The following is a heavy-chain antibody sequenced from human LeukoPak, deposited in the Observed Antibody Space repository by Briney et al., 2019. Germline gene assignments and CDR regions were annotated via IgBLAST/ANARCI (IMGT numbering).Heavy chain of an antibody. CDR1: GFTFDDYG. CDR3: ARGNSYDSSGYLYY. D-gene: IGHD3-22*01. Sequence: AGGSLRLSCAASGFTFDDYGMSWVRQAPGKGLEWVSGINWNGGSTGYADSVEGRFTISRDNAKNSLYLQMNSLRAEDTALYYCARGNSYDSSGYLYYWGQGTLVTVSS. J-gene: IGHJ4*02. CDR2: INWNGGST. V-gene: IGHV3-20*04.